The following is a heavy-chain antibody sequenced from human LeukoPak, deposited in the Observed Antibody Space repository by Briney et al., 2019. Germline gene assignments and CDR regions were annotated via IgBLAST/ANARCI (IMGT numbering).Heavy chain of an antibody. Sequence: PSETLSLTCTVSGGSISSSSYYWGWIRQPPGKGLEWIGSIYYSGSTYYNPSLKSRVTISIDTSKNQFSLKLSSVTAADTAVYYCARVTRFFFSDWGQGTLVTVSS. CDR1: GGSISSSSYY. V-gene: IGHV4-39*07. D-gene: IGHD3-3*01. J-gene: IGHJ4*02. CDR3: ARVTRFFFSD. CDR2: IYYSGST.